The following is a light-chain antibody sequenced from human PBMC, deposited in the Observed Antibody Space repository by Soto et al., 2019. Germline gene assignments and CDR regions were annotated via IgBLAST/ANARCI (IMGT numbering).Light chain of an antibody. J-gene: IGKJ4*01. CDR1: QDIGSA. Sequence: ILMTQSPSSLSASVEDRVTITCRAGQDIGSALAWYQQRPGKAPKLLLYDASNLEAGVPSRFSGSGSGTDFTLTITSLRPEDFATYYCQQFNGFPLTFGGGTKVQIK. CDR2: DAS. CDR3: QQFNGFPLT. V-gene: IGKV1-13*02.